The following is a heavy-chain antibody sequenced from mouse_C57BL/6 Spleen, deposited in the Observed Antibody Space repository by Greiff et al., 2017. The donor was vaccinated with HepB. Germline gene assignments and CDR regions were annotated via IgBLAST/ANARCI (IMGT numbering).Heavy chain of an antibody. Sequence: QVQLKQPGAELVKPGASVKLSCKASGYTFTSYWMHWVKQRPGQGLEWIGMIHPNSGSTNYNEKFKSKATLTVDKSSSTAYMQLSSLTSEDSAVYYCARGDYYGSSSDFDVWGTGTTVTVSS. CDR3: ARGDYYGSSSDFDV. V-gene: IGHV1-64*01. CDR1: GYTFTSYW. J-gene: IGHJ1*03. D-gene: IGHD1-1*01. CDR2: IHPNSGST.